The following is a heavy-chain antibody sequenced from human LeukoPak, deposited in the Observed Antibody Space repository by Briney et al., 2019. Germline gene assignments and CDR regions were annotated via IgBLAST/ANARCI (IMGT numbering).Heavy chain of an antibody. CDR1: GGSFSGYY. V-gene: IGHV4-34*01. J-gene: IGHJ6*03. CDR3: ARGKGPSYYYYYMDV. Sequence: PSQTLSLTCAVYGGSFSGYYSSWIRQPPGKGLEWIGEINHSGSTNYNPSLKTRVTISVDTSKNQFSLKLSSVTAVDTAVYYCARGKGPSYYYYYMDVWGKGTTVTVSS. CDR2: INHSGST.